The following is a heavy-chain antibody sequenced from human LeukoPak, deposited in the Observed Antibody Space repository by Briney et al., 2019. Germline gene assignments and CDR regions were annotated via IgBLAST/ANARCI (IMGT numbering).Heavy chain of an antibody. D-gene: IGHD4-17*01. Sequence: SETLSLTCTVSGGSISSYYWSWIRHPPGKGLDYIGYVHYSGSTNYNPSLGSRVTTSVDTSRNQFSLNLTSATAADTAIYYCAGSTVGNWFDPWGQGTLVTVSS. V-gene: IGHV4-59*01. CDR1: GGSISSYY. CDR2: VHYSGST. CDR3: AGSTVGNWFDP. J-gene: IGHJ5*02.